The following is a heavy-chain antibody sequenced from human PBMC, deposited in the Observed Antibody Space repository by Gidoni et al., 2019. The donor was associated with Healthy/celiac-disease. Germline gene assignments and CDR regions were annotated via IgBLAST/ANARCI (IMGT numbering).Heavy chain of an antibody. CDR3: TTVLRPAYDFWSGYYTRFDP. V-gene: IGHV3-15*01. CDR1: GFTFSNAW. D-gene: IGHD3-3*01. Sequence: EVQLVESGGGLVKPGGSLSLSCAASGFTFSNAWMSWVRQAPGKGLEWVGRIKSKTDGGTTDYAAPVKGRFTISRDDSKNTLYLQMNSLKTEDTAVYYCTTVLRPAYDFWSGYYTRFDPWGQGTLVTVSS. CDR2: IKSKTDGGTT. J-gene: IGHJ5*02.